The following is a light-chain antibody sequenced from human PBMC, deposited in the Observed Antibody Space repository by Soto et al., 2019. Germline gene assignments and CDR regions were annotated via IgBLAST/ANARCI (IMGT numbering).Light chain of an antibody. CDR3: SSYTSSTTNV. J-gene: IGLJ1*01. Sequence: QSALTQPASVSGSPGQSITISCTGTSSDVGGYNYVSWYQQHPGKAPKLLINDVSNRPSGISDRFSGSKSGNTASLTISGLQAEDEADYYCSSYTSSTTNVFGNGTKVTVL. V-gene: IGLV2-14*03. CDR1: SSDVGGYNY. CDR2: DVS.